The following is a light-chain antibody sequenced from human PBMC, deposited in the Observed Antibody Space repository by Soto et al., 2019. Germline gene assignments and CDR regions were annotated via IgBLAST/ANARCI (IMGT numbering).Light chain of an antibody. J-gene: IGKJ1*01. V-gene: IGKV3-20*01. CDR2: AAS. Sequence: EIVLTQSPGTLSLSPGERATLSCRASQSVSSGYFAWYQQKPGQAPRLLIYAASSRASGIPGRFSGSGSGTHFTLTIRGLEPDDFAVYYCQHYGSTSWTFGHGTKVEIK. CDR3: QHYGSTSWT. CDR1: QSVSSGY.